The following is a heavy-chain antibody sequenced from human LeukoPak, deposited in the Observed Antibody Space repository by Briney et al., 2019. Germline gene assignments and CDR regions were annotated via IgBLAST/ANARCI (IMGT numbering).Heavy chain of an antibody. CDR1: GFSINNYG. V-gene: IGHV3-30*02. CDR2: IQYDGRNQ. D-gene: IGHD3-10*02. J-gene: IGHJ6*04. CDR3: AELGITMIGGV. Sequence: GGSLRLSCAASGFSINNYGMYWVRQAPGKGLEWVSLIQYDGRNQYYAESVKGRFTISRDNAKNSLYLQMNSLRAEDTAVYYCAELGITMIGGVWGKGTTVTISS.